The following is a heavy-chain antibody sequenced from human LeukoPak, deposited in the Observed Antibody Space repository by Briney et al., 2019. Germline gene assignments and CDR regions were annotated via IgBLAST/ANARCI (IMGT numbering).Heavy chain of an antibody. V-gene: IGHV3-21*01. Sequence: GGSLRLSCAASGFTFSSYSMKWVRQAPGKGLEWVSSISSSSSYIYYADLVKGRFTISRDNAKNSLYLQMNSLRAKDTAVYYCAREQAYYYDSSGYYEEVGYFDYWGQGNLVTVSS. CDR2: ISSSSSYI. D-gene: IGHD3-22*01. CDR1: GFTFSSYS. CDR3: AREQAYYYDSSGYYEEVGYFDY. J-gene: IGHJ4*02.